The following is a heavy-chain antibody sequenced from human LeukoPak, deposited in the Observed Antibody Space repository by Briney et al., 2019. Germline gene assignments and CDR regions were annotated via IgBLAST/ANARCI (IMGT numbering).Heavy chain of an antibody. CDR2: ISGAGSSI. J-gene: IGHJ4*02. V-gene: IGHV3-23*01. Sequence: GGSLRLSCAASGFTFNTYAMSWVRQAPGRGLEWVSTISGAGSSIYYADSVKGRFTISRDNSKDTLYLQMNSLRAEDTAVYYCASKQGDYWGQGTLVTVSS. D-gene: IGHD6-13*01. CDR1: GFTFNTYA. CDR3: ASKQGDY.